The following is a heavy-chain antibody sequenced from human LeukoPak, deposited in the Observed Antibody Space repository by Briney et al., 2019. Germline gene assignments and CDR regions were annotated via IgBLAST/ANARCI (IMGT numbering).Heavy chain of an antibody. CDR1: GDSINSLDL. V-gene: IGHV4-4*02. CDR2: MYLSGTT. CDR3: AGLVGRYSSGLYYYYFDY. D-gene: IGHD3-22*01. J-gene: IGHJ4*02. Sequence: PSENLSLTCTVSGDSINSLDLWSWVRQPPGKGLERIGEMYLSGTTHSNPSVKSRVTISIDKSKNQFFLNLSSVTAADTAVYYCAGLVGRYSSGLYYYYFDYWGQGTLVTVSS.